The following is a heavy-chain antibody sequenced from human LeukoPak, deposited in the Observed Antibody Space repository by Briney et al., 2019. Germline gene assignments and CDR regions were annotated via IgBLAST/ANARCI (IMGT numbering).Heavy chain of an antibody. CDR2: ISWNSDSI. D-gene: IGHD3-16*02. CDR1: GFTFDDYA. Sequence: GGSLRLSCAASGFTFDDYAMHWVRQAPGKGLEWVSGISWNSDSIDYADSVKGRFTISRDNAKNSLYLQMNSLRSEDTAFYYCAKDIDGVIPGACFDSWGQGALVTVSS. J-gene: IGHJ4*02. CDR3: AKDIDGVIPGACFDS. V-gene: IGHV3-9*01.